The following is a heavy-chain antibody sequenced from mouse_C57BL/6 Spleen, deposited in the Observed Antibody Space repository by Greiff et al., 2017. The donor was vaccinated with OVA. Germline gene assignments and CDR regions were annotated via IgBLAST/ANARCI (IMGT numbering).Heavy chain of an antibody. CDR1: GYAFSSSW. V-gene: IGHV1-82*01. CDR3: ARSLYSNYDHYFDY. D-gene: IGHD2-5*01. Sequence: VKLQESGPELVKPGASVKISCKASGYAFSSSWMNWVKQRPGKGLEWIGRIYPGDGDTNYNGKFKGKATLTADKSSSTAYMQLSSLTSEDSAVYFCARSLYSNYDHYFDYWGQGTTLTVSS. CDR2: IYPGDGDT. J-gene: IGHJ2*01.